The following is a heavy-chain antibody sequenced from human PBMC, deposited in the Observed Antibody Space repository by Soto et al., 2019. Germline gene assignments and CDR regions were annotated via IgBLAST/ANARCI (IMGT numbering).Heavy chain of an antibody. J-gene: IGHJ6*02. Sequence: PGGSLRLSCAASGFTFSSYSMNWVRQAPGKGLEWVSSISSSSSYIYYADSVKGRFTISRDNAKNSLYLQMNSLRAEDTAVYYCARRNCSGGSCYGMDVWGQGTTVTVSS. V-gene: IGHV3-21*01. CDR2: ISSSSSYI. D-gene: IGHD2-15*01. CDR3: ARRNCSGGSCYGMDV. CDR1: GFTFSSYS.